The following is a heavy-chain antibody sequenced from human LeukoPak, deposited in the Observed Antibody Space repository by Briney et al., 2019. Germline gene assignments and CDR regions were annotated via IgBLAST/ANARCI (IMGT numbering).Heavy chain of an antibody. Sequence: PGGSLRLSCAGSGFTFSNAWMNWVRQAPGKGLEWVGRIKSEPNGGTTDHAAPVKGRFSISRDDSRNTVYLQINSLETEDTAVYYCSTGGYYFDYWGQGTLVTVSS. J-gene: IGHJ4*02. CDR3: STGGYYFDY. V-gene: IGHV3-15*01. CDR2: IKSEPNGGTT. CDR1: GFTFSNAW.